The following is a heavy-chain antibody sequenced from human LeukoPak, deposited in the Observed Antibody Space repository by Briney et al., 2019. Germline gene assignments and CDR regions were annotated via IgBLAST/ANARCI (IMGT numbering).Heavy chain of an antibody. CDR2: INPNSGGT. Sequence: ASVKVSCKASGYTFTGYYMHWVRQAPGQGLEWMGWINPNSGGTNYAQKFQGRVTMTRDTSISTAYMELSRLRSDDTAVYYCARDNGYYDSSGYDTAGYWGQGTLVTVSS. CDR3: ARDNGYYDSSGYDTAGY. V-gene: IGHV1-2*02. CDR1: GYTFTGYY. J-gene: IGHJ4*02. D-gene: IGHD3-22*01.